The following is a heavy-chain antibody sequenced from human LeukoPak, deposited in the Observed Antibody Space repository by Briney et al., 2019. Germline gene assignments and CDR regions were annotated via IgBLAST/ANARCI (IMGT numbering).Heavy chain of an antibody. V-gene: IGHV4-34*01. J-gene: IGHJ4*02. CDR1: GGSFSGYY. CDR3: ARGERVGAVSY. D-gene: IGHD1-26*01. CDR2: INHSGST. Sequence: SETLSLTCAVYGGSFSGYYWSWIRQPPGKGLEWIGEINHSGSTNYNPSLKSRVTISVDTSKNQFSLKLSSVTAADTAVYHCARGERVGAVSYWGQGTLVTVSS.